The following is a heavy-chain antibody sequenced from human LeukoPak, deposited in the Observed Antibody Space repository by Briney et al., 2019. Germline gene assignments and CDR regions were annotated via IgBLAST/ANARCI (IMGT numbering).Heavy chain of an antibody. CDR3: AKDSTAMIVAPDGY. Sequence: GGSLRLSCAASGFTFDDYAMHWLRQAPGKVLEWGSVTSCNSGSIGYADYVKGRFTISRDNAKNSLYLQMNRLRVEDMALYYCAKDSTAMIVAPDGYWGQGTLVTVSS. J-gene: IGHJ4*02. D-gene: IGHD5-18*01. CDR1: GFTFDDYA. V-gene: IGHV3-9*03. CDR2: TSCNSGSI.